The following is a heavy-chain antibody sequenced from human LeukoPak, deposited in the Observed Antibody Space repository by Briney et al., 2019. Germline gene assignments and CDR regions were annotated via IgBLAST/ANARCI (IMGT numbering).Heavy chain of an antibody. D-gene: IGHD2-15*01. CDR2: IYYSGST. V-gene: IGHV4-59*01. Sequence: SETLSLTCTVSGGSISSYYWSWIRQPPGKGLEWIGYIYYSGSTNYNPSLKSRVTISVDTSKNQFSLKLSSVTAADTAVYYCARGSNYCSGGSCYDYWGQGTLVTVSS. CDR3: ARGSNYCSGGSCYDY. J-gene: IGHJ4*02. CDR1: GGSISSYY.